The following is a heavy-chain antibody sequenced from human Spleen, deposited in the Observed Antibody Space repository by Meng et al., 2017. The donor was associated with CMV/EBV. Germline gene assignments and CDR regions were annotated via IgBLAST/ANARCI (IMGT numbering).Heavy chain of an antibody. D-gene: IGHD3-22*01. V-gene: IGHV1-2*02. CDR3: ARGTYYYDSSGYYKMDY. CDR2: INPRTGGT. J-gene: IGHJ4*02. CDR1: GYTFTDYY. Sequence: ASVKVSCKTSGYTFTDYYIHWVRQAPGQGLEWVGWINPRTGGTEYAHRFQGRVTMTRDTSITTAYMELSGLKFDDTAVYYCARGTYYYDSSGYYKMDYWGQGTLVTVSS.